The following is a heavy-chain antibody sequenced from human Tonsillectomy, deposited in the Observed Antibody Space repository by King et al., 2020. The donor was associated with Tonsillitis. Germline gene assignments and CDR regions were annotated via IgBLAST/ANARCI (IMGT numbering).Heavy chain of an antibody. CDR1: GGSISSSSFY. J-gene: IGHJ4*02. CDR2: IYYSGST. Sequence: LQLQESGPGLVKPSETLSLTCTVSGGSISSSSFYWGWIRQPPGKGLEWIGSIYYSGSTYYNPSLRSRVTISVDTSKNQFSLKLSSVTAADTAVYYCAKNRDGYNYLTFDYWGQGTLVTVSP. CDR3: AKNRDGYNYLTFDY. D-gene: IGHD5-24*01. V-gene: IGHV4-39*07.